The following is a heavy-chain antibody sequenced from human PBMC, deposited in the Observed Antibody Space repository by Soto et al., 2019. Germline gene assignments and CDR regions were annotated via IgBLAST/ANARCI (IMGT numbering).Heavy chain of an antibody. Sequence: GGSLRLSCAASGFTFSTYAMSWVRQAPGKGLEWVSAIVGSSAGSSTYYADSVKGRFTISRDNSKNTLYLQMNSLRAEDTAVYYCAKGPHAPITIFGVVTLYGMDVWGQGTTVTVSS. CDR3: AKGPHAPITIFGVVTLYGMDV. CDR2: IVGSSAGSST. J-gene: IGHJ6*02. V-gene: IGHV3-23*01. D-gene: IGHD3-3*01. CDR1: GFTFSTYA.